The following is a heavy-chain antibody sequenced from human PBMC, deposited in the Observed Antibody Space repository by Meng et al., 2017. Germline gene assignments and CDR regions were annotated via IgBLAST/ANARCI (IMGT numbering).Heavy chain of an antibody. J-gene: IGHJ4*02. Sequence: QVQLQRWGAGLLEPSESLSLTCAVYGGSFSGYYWSWIRQPPGKGLEWIGEINHSGSTNYNPSLKSRVTISVDTSKNQFSLKLSSVTAADTAVYYCARRGIAARPFYYWGQGTLVTVSS. CDR2: INHSGST. CDR1: GGSFSGYY. V-gene: IGHV4-34*01. D-gene: IGHD6-6*01. CDR3: ARRGIAARPFYY.